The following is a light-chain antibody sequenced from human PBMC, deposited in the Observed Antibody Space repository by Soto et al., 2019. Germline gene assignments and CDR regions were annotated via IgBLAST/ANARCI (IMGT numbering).Light chain of an antibody. V-gene: IGKV1-5*03. CDR3: QQYNSYTLT. J-gene: IGKJ4*01. CDR2: KAS. Sequence: DIQMTQSPSTLSASVGDRVTITCRASQSISSWLAWYQHKPGKAPNLLIYKASSLESGGPSRFSGSGSGTEFTLTISSLQPDDFETYYCQQYNSYTLTFGGGTKVEIK. CDR1: QSISSW.